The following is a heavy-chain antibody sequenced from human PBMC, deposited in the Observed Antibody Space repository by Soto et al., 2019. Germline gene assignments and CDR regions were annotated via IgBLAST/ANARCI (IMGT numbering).Heavy chain of an antibody. J-gene: IGHJ6*02. CDR2: IQEYGNGK. V-gene: IGHV3-7*01. Sequence: EVQLVESGGGLVQPGGSLTLSCAASGFTFSNYWMNWVRQAPGKGLEWVANIQEYGNGKNYVDSVKGRFTIFRDNAQNSLLLQVNSLTGEDTAVYYCARTRSAWSDFHYYSLDVWGQGTTVTVSS. D-gene: IGHD1-26*01. CDR3: ARTRSAWSDFHYYSLDV. CDR1: GFTFSNYW.